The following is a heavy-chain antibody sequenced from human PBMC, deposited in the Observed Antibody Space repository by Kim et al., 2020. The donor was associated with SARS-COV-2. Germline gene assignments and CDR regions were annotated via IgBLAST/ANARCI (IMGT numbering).Heavy chain of an antibody. Sequence: ADSGNGRLTISRDNSKTTLYLQMNSLRAEETAVYYCARGGSGSYRSYFDYWGQGTLVTVSS. J-gene: IGHJ4*02. V-gene: IGHV3-30*01. CDR3: ARGGSGSYRSYFDY. D-gene: IGHD3-10*01.